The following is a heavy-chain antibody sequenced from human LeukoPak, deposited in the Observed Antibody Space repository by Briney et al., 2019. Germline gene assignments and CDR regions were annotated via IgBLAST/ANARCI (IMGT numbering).Heavy chain of an antibody. J-gene: IGHJ4*02. D-gene: IGHD3-22*01. CDR3: ARDGDYDSSGYYWFDY. Sequence: SETLSLTCTVSGGSISSSSYYWGWIRQPPGKGLEWIGSIYYSGSTNYNPSLKSRVTISVDTSKNQFSLKLSSVTAADTAVYYCARDGDYDSSGYYWFDYWGQGTLVTVSS. CDR1: GGSISSSSYY. CDR2: IYYSGST. V-gene: IGHV4-39*07.